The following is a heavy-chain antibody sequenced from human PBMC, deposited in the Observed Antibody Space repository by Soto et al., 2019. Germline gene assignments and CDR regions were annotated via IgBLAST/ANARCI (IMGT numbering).Heavy chain of an antibody. Sequence: EVQLVDSGGGLVQPGGSLRLSCAASGFTFSSYSMNWVRQAPGKGLEWVSYISSSSSTIYYADSVKGRFTISRDNAKNSLYLQMNSLRAEDTAVYYCARDLRRYDILTGGYFDYWGQGTLVTVSS. J-gene: IGHJ4*02. CDR1: GFTFSSYS. V-gene: IGHV3-48*01. CDR2: ISSSSSTI. CDR3: ARDLRRYDILTGGYFDY. D-gene: IGHD3-9*01.